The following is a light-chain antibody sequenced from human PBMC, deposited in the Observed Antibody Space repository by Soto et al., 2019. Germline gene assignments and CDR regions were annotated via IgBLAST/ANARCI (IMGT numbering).Light chain of an antibody. CDR2: DAS. CDR1: QSVSNNY. Sequence: EIVLTQSPGTLSLSPGERATLSCRASQSVSNNYLAWYQQKPGQAPRLLIADASRRATGIPDRFSGSGSGTDFTLTISRLEPEDFAVYDCQQGARSPLTCDQGTEVEMK. CDR3: QQGARSPLT. V-gene: IGKV3-20*01. J-gene: IGKJ1*01.